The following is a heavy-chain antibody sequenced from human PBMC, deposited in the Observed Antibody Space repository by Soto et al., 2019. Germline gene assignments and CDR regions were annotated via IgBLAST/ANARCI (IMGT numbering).Heavy chain of an antibody. J-gene: IGHJ3*02. CDR3: AHSKNSADDPNDAFDI. Sequence: SGPTLVNPTQTLTLTCTFSGFSLSTSEVGVGWIRQPPGKALEWLAIIYWDDDKRYSPSLQSRLTITKDTPKNQVVLTMTNMDPVDTATYFCAHSKNSADDPNDAFDIWGQGTMVTVS. CDR1: GFSLSTSEVG. D-gene: IGHD5-12*01. CDR2: IYWDDDK. V-gene: IGHV2-5*02.